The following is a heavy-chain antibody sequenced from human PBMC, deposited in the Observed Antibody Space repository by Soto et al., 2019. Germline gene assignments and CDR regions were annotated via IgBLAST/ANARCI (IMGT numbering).Heavy chain of an antibody. CDR3: AKKVPAALRLYYFSGLDV. J-gene: IGHJ6*02. CDR2: ISHRGTT. Sequence: QVQLQESGPGLVKPSGTLSLTCAVSGASISSDNRWTWVRQPPGEGLEWIGEISHRGTTKYNPSLASRVTISVDKSKNKFSMRLTSMTAAETAVYYCAKKVPAALRLYYFSGLDVWGQGNTVTVSS. D-gene: IGHD2-15*01. V-gene: IGHV4-4*02. CDR1: GASISSDNR.